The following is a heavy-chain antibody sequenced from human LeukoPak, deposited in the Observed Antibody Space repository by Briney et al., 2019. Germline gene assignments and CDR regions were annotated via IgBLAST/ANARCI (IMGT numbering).Heavy chain of an antibody. V-gene: IGHV1-18*01. J-gene: IGHJ5*02. D-gene: IGHD1-1*01. CDR1: GYTFTSYS. CDR2: ISAYTGNT. Sequence: ASVKVSCKPSGYTFTSYSITWVRQAPGQGLEWMGWISAYTGNTNYAQKVQDRVAMTTDTSTSTVYMELRSLRSDDTALYYCARDFSNFSYGTWFDPWGQGTLVTVSS. CDR3: ARDFSNFSYGTWFDP.